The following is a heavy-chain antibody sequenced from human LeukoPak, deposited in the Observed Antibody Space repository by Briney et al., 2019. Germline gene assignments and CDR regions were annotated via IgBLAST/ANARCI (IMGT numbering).Heavy chain of an antibody. Sequence: QSRGSLRLSCAASGFTVDDYAMHWVRQAPGKGLEWVSGISWNSGSIGYADSVKGRFTISRDNAKNSLYLQMNSLRAEDTALYYCAKDVYYYGSGSYDYWGQGTLVTVSS. CDR2: ISWNSGSI. D-gene: IGHD3-10*01. J-gene: IGHJ4*02. V-gene: IGHV3-9*01. CDR1: GFTVDDYA. CDR3: AKDVYYYGSGSYDY.